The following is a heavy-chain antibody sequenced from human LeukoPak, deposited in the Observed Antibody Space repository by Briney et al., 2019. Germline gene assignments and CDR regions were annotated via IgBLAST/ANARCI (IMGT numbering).Heavy chain of an antibody. CDR1: GGTFSSYA. Sequence: SVKVSCKASGGTFSSYAISWVRQAPGQGLEWMGGIIPIFGTANYAQKFQGRVTITADKPTSTAYMELSSLRPEDTAVYYCAKRDNVYYYYGMDVWGKGTTVTVSS. CDR3: AKRDNVYYYYGMDV. V-gene: IGHV1-69*06. D-gene: IGHD1-14*01. CDR2: IIPIFGTA. J-gene: IGHJ6*04.